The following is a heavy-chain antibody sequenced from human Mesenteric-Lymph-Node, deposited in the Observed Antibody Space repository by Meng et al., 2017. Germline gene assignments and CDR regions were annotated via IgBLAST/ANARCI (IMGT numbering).Heavy chain of an antibody. CDR1: GGSISSSNW. D-gene: IGHD1-7*01. CDR3: GRDQGRELINH. J-gene: IGHJ4*02. Sequence: QVLLQESGPVLVTPSGTQSLTCAGSGGSISSSNWWSWVRQPPGKGLEWIGEIYHSGSTNYNPSLKRRVDISVDKSKNQFYLSLFSVTAADTAVYYCGRDQGRELINHWGQGTLVTVSS. V-gene: IGHV4-4*02. CDR2: IYHSGST.